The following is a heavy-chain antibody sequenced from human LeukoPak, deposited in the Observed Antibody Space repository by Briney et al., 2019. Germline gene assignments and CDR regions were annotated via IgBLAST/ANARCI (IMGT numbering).Heavy chain of an antibody. J-gene: IGHJ4*02. CDR2: ISSNGGST. Sequence: GGSLRLSCSASGFTFSSYAMHWVRQAPGKGLEYVSAISSNGGSTYCADSVKGRFTISRDNSKNTLYLQMSSLRAEDTAVYYCVKGKPYSSGWYYFDYWGQGPLVTVSS. CDR3: VKGKPYSSGWYYFDY. D-gene: IGHD6-19*01. V-gene: IGHV3-64D*06. CDR1: GFTFSSYA.